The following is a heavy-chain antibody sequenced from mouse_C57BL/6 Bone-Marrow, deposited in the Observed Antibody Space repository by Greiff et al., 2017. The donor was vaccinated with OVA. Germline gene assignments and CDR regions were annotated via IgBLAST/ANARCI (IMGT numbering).Heavy chain of an antibody. CDR2: IWSGGST. CDR3: ARKSELGRVRYFDV. J-gene: IGHJ1*03. Sequence: QVQLQQSGPGLVQPSQSLSITCKVSGFSLTSYGVHWVRQSPGKGLEWLGVIWSGGSTDYNAAFISRLSISKDNSKSQVFFKMNSLQADDTAIYYCARKSELGRVRYFDVWGTGTTVTVAS. CDR1: GFSLTSYG. D-gene: IGHD4-1*01. V-gene: IGHV2-2*01.